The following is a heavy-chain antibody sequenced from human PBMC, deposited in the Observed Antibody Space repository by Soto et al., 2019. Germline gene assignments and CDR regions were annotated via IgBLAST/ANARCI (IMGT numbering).Heavy chain of an antibody. CDR1: GFTFRRYG. Sequence: GGSLRLSCAASGFTFRRYGMTWVRQAPGEGLEWVSGITGNGTTTYYADSVKGRFTISRDNSKNTLYLQMNSLRAEDTAVYYCAKDADYSNYAARVMCGMDVWGQGTTVTVSS. J-gene: IGHJ6*02. CDR3: AKDADYSNYAARVMCGMDV. V-gene: IGHV3-23*01. CDR2: ITGNGTTT. D-gene: IGHD4-4*01.